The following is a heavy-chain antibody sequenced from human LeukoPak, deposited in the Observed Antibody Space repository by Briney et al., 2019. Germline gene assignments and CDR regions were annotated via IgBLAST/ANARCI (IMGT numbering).Heavy chain of an antibody. J-gene: IGHJ1*01. CDR1: SGSISSYY. CDR2: IYYSGST. Sequence: SETLSLTCTVSSGSISSYYWSWIRQPPGKGLEWIGYIYYSGSTNYNPSLKSRVTISVDTSKNQFSLKLSSVTAADTAVYYCARGVDSGWYAEYFQHWGQGTLVTVSS. CDR3: ARGVDSGWYAEYFQH. V-gene: IGHV4-59*01. D-gene: IGHD6-19*01.